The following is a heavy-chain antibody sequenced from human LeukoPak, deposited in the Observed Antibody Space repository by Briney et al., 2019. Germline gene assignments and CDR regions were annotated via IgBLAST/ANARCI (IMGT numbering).Heavy chain of an antibody. CDR2: PIPLFGTT. CDR3: AGGDPFNYYMDV. CDR1: GGTFSGYA. D-gene: IGHD4-17*01. V-gene: IGHV1-69*05. J-gene: IGHJ6*03. Sequence: ASVKVSCKASGGTFSGYAISWVRQAPGQGIEWMGGPIPLFGTTNCTRRFQGRITISTDESTTTAYMELSGLTFEDTAVYYCAGGDPFNYYMDVWGRGTTVSV.